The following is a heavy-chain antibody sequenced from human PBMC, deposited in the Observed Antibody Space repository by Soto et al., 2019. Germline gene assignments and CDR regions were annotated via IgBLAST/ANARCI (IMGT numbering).Heavy chain of an antibody. CDR1: GSRFSNYV. V-gene: IGHV1-69*14. J-gene: IGHJ4*02. D-gene: IGHD2-2*02. Sequence: QVHLVQSGAEVKTPGSSLKVSCKVSGSRFSNYVISWVRQAPGHGLEWLGRIIPIFNSTKYAQSFQGRVTITADKSTSTASLELSSLRSDDTAVYYCAREGRGKKAGYNGLVSLGYWGQGTLVTVSS. CDR3: AREGRGKKAGYNGLVSLGY. CDR2: IIPIFNST.